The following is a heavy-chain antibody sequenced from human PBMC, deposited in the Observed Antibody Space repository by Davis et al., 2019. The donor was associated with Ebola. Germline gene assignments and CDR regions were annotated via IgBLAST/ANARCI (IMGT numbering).Heavy chain of an antibody. CDR1: GGTFSSYA. D-gene: IGHD3-16*02. Sequence: AASVKVSCKASGGTFSSYAISWVRQAPGQGLEWMGWISAYNGNTNYAQKLQGRVTMTRNTSISTAYMELSSLRSEDTAVYYCARGVYDYIWGSYRPYSKYYFDYWGQGTLVTVSS. CDR3: ARGVYDYIWGSYRPYSKYYFDY. V-gene: IGHV1-8*02. J-gene: IGHJ4*02. CDR2: ISAYNGNT.